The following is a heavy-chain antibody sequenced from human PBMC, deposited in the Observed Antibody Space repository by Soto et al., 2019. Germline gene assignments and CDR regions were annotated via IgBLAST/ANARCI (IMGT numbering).Heavy chain of an antibody. V-gene: IGHV3-30-3*01. CDR2: ISYDGSNK. CDR3: ASYYGFDN. CDR1: GFTFSSYA. D-gene: IGHD3-22*01. J-gene: IGHJ4*02. Sequence: GGSLRLSCAASGFTFSSYAMHWVRQAPGKGLEWVAVISYDGSNKYYADSVKGRFTISRDNSKNTLYLQMNSLRAEDTAVYYCASYYGFDNWGQGTLVTVSS.